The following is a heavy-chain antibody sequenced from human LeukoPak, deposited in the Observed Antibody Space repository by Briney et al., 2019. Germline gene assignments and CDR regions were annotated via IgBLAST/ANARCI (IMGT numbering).Heavy chain of an antibody. CDR3: ARGGIHTGPYYYFYYMDV. Sequence: PGSSLRLSCAASGFTFSRNVMQWVRQAPGKGLEWVASISYDGNNKFHSDSVKGRFTISRDNSRNTLYLQMNSLRGEDAAVYSCARGGIHTGPYYYFYYMDVWGKGTAVTVSS. V-gene: IGHV3-30*01. D-gene: IGHD3-10*01. J-gene: IGHJ6*03. CDR2: ISYDGNNK. CDR1: GFTFSRNV.